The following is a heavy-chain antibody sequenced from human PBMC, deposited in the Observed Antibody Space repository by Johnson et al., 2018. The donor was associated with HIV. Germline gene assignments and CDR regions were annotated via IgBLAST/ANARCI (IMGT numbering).Heavy chain of an antibody. V-gene: IGHV3-7*01. Sequence: VQLVESGGGLVQPGGSLRLSCAASGFTFSIYWMSWVRQAPGKGLEWVANIKQDGSEKYYVDSVKGRFTISRDNAKNSLYLQMNSLGAEDTAVYYCARACRDGYTCDAFDIWGQGTLVTVSS. CDR2: IKQDGSEK. CDR3: ARACRDGYTCDAFDI. D-gene: IGHD5-24*01. J-gene: IGHJ3*02. CDR1: GFTFSIYW.